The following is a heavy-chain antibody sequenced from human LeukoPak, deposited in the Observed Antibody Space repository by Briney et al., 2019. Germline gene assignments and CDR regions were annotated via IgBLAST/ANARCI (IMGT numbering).Heavy chain of an antibody. CDR2: MNPNSGNT. D-gene: IGHD6-19*01. CDR1: GYTFTSYD. V-gene: IGHV1-8*01. Sequence: ASVKVSCKASGYTFTSYDINWVRQATGQGLEWMGWMNPNSGNTGYAQKFQGRVTMTRNTSISTAYMELSSLRSEDTAVYYCARRYSSGWSIYYYYGMDVWGQGTTVTVSS. J-gene: IGHJ6*02. CDR3: ARRYSSGWSIYYYYGMDV.